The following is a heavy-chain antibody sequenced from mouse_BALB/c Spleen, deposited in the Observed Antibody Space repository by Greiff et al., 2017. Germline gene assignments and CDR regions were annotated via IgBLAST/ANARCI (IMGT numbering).Heavy chain of an antibody. CDR1: GFNIKDNY. D-gene: IGHD1-1*01. Sequence: EVQLQQSGAELVKPGASVKLSCTASGFNIKDNYMHWVKQRPEQGLEWIGRIDPANGNTKYDPKFQGKATITADTSSNTAYLQLSSLTSEDTAVYYCARSGVLRERFAYWGQGTLVTVSA. J-gene: IGHJ3*01. V-gene: IGHV14-3*02. CDR3: ARSGVLRERFAY. CDR2: IDPANGNT.